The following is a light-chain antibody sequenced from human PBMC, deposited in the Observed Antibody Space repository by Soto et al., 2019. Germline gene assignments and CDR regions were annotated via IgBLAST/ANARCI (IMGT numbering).Light chain of an antibody. V-gene: IGLV2-23*01. CDR3: CSYAGSSTLV. CDR2: EGS. Sequence: QSALTQPASVSGSPGQSITISCTGTSSDVGSYNLVSWYQQHPGKAPKLMIYEGSKRPSGVSNRFSGSKSGNTASLTISGLHAEDEAYYYCCSYAGSSTLVCGGGTKL. CDR1: SSDVGSYNL. J-gene: IGLJ3*02.